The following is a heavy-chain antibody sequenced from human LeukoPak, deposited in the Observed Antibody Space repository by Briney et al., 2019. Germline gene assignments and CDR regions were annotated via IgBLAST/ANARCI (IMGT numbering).Heavy chain of an antibody. D-gene: IGHD6-6*01. V-gene: IGHV3-23*01. CDR3: AREGYSSSYYYYYYYMDV. Sequence: GGSLRLSCAASGFTFSSYGMSWVRQAPGKGLEWVSAISGSGGSTYYADSVKGRFTISRDNSKNTLYLQMNSLRAEDTAVYYCAREGYSSSYYYYYYYMDVWGKGTTVTVSS. CDR2: ISGSGGST. CDR1: GFTFSSYG. J-gene: IGHJ6*03.